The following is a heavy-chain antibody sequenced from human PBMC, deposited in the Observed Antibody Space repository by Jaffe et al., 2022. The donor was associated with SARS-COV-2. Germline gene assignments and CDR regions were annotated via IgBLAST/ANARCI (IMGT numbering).Heavy chain of an antibody. CDR2: IDPNGSAK. Sequence: EVQLVESGGALVQPGGSLRLSCAASGFTFSTSWMNWVRQAPGKGLEWVANIDPNGSAKSYVDSVKGRFTISRDNADNSLYLQMNSLRVEDTALFYCAAWTGGNSYWGQGTLVTVSS. CDR1: GFTFSTSW. V-gene: IGHV3-7*01. D-gene: IGHD3-9*01. CDR3: AAWTGGNSY. J-gene: IGHJ4*02.